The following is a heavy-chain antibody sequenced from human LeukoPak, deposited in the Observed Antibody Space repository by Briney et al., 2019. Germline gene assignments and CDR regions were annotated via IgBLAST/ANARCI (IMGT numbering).Heavy chain of an antibody. V-gene: IGHV4-31*03. D-gene: IGHD2-8*01. CDR2: IYYSGST. CDR1: GGSISSGGYY. Sequence: PSQTLSLTCTVSGGSISSGGYYWSRIRQHPGKGLEWIGYIYYSGSTYYNPSLKSRVTISVDTSKNQFSLKLSSVTAADTAVYYCARGSAYGPLDYWGQGTLVTVSS. CDR3: ARGSAYGPLDY. J-gene: IGHJ4*02.